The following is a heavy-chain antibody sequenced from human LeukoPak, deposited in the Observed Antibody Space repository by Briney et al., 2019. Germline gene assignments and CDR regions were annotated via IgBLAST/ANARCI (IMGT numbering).Heavy chain of an antibody. J-gene: IGHJ4*02. CDR3: ASLELAYCGGDCYSGSDY. CDR2: IYSGGST. D-gene: IGHD2-21*02. CDR1: GFTVSSNY. V-gene: IGHV3-53*01. Sequence: PGGSLRLSCAASGFTVSSNYMSWVRQASGKGLEWVPVIYSGGSTYYADSVKGRFTISRDNSKNTLYLQMNSLRAEDTAVYYCASLELAYCGGDCYSGSDYWGQGTLVTVSS.